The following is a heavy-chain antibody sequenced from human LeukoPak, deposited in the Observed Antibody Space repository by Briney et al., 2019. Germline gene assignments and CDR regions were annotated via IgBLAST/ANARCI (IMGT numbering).Heavy chain of an antibody. D-gene: IGHD4-11*01. Sequence: GGSLRLSFAASGFTFSDYYMSWIRQAPGKGLEWVANIKTDASEKYYADSVKGRFTISRDNAKNSLYLQMNSLRAEDTAVYYCATYSTRNAREFQSWGQGTLVTVSS. V-gene: IGHV3-7*01. CDR1: GFTFSDYY. J-gene: IGHJ1*01. CDR2: IKTDASEK. CDR3: ATYSTRNAREFQS.